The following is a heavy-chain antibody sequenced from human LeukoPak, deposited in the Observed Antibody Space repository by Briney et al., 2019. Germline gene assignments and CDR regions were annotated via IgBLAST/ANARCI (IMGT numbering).Heavy chain of an antibody. V-gene: IGHV4-30-2*01. CDR3: ATHGGDYYDSSRFWAFDI. J-gene: IGHJ3*02. CDR2: IYHSGST. Sequence: PSQTLSLTCAVSGGSISSGGYSWSWIRQPPGKGLEWIGYIYHSGSTYYNPSLKSRVTISVDRSKNQFSLKLSSVTAADTAVYYCATHGGDYYDSSRFWAFDIWGQGTMVTVSS. CDR1: GGSISSGGYS. D-gene: IGHD3-22*01.